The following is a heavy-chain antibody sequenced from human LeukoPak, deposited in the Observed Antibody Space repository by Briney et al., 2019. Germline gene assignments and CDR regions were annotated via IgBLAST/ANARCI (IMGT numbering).Heavy chain of an antibody. V-gene: IGHV5-51*01. CDR1: GYSFASYW. Sequence: GESLKISCKGSGYSFASYWIGWVRQMPGKGLEWVGIMYPGNSDTRYSSSFQGQVTISADKSITTAYLQWSSLKASGTAMYYCARQGISPGSWYYSDYWGQGTLVTVSS. D-gene: IGHD6-13*01. CDR3: ARQGISPGSWYYSDY. CDR2: MYPGNSDT. J-gene: IGHJ4*02.